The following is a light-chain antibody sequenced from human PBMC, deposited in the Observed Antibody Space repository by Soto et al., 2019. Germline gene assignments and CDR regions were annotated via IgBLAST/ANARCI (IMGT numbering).Light chain of an antibody. J-gene: IGLJ3*02. Sequence: QSALTQPASVSGSPGQSITISCTGTSSDVGSYNLVSWYQHHPGKAPKVMIYEASERPSGVSNRFSGSKSGNTASLTISGLQAEDEADYYCCSYASTSTWVFGGGTKVTVL. CDR3: CSYASTSTWV. CDR1: SSDVGSYNL. CDR2: EAS. V-gene: IGLV2-23*01.